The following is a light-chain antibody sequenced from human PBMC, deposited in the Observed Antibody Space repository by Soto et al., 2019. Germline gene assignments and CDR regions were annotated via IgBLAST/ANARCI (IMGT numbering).Light chain of an antibody. CDR2: RTS. Sequence: DIVITQSPATLPVSPGERPTLSCTASQSISSDLAWYQQKPGQAPRLLMFRTSSRVTGFPARFSGSGSGTEFTLTISSLQSEDFAVYYCQQYNNWPQTFGQGTKVDIK. J-gene: IGKJ1*01. V-gene: IGKV3-15*01. CDR3: QQYNNWPQT. CDR1: QSISSD.